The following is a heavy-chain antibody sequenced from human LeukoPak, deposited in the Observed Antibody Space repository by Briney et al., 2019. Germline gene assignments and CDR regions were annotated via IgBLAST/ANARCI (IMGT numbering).Heavy chain of an antibody. V-gene: IGHV3-48*03. CDR2: ISSGGNSI. CDR1: GFTFSSYE. Sequence: GGSLRLSCAASGFTFSSYEMNWVRQAPGKGLEWVSYISSGGNSIYYADSVKGRFTISRDNAKNSLYLQMNSLRVEDTAVYYCATTHYYVSGTYNAVGYWGQGTLVTVPS. J-gene: IGHJ4*02. D-gene: IGHD3-10*01. CDR3: ATTHYYVSGTYNAVGY.